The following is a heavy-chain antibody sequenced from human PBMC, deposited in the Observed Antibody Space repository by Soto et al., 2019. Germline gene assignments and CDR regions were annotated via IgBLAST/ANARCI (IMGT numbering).Heavy chain of an antibody. CDR3: AREAVAGYYGMDV. CDR2: INPNSGGT. CDR1: GYTFTGYY. D-gene: IGHD6-19*01. Sequence: ASVKVSCKASGYTFTGYYMHWVRQAPGQGLEWMGWINPNSGGTNYAQKFQGWVTMTRDTSISTAYMELSRLRSDDTAVYYCAREAVAGYYGMDVWGQGTTVTVSS. V-gene: IGHV1-2*04. J-gene: IGHJ6*02.